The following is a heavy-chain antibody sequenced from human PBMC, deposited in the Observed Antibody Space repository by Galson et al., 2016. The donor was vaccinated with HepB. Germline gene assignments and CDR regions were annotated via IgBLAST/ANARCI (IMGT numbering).Heavy chain of an antibody. V-gene: IGHV1-2*02. CDR1: GYTFPAHY. CDR3: ARRGNGYNYDY. Sequence: SCKASGYTFPAHYLHWVRQAPGQGLEWMGWINPNSGGTNYAQKFQGRVTITKDTSASTAYMELSSLRSEDTAVYYCARRGNGYNYDYWGQGTLVTVSS. J-gene: IGHJ4*02. CDR2: INPNSGGT. D-gene: IGHD5-24*01.